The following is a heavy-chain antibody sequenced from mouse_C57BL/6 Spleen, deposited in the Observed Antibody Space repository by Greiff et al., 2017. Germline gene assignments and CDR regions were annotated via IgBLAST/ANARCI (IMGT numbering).Heavy chain of an antibody. J-gene: IGHJ3*01. CDR2: IDPSDSYT. D-gene: IGHD2-4*01. CDR3: ASLYDYDVPGFAY. Sequence: QVQLQQPGAELVRPGTSVKLSCKASGYTFTSYWMHWVKQRPGQGLEWIGVIDPSDSYTNYNQKFKGKATLTVDTSSSTAYMQLSSLTSEDSAVYYGASLYDYDVPGFAYWGQGTLVTVAA. CDR1: GYTFTSYW. V-gene: IGHV1-59*01.